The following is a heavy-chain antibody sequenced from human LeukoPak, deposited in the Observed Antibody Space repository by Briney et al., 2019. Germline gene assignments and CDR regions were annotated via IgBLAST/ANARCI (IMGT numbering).Heavy chain of an antibody. D-gene: IGHD1-7*01. Sequence: PSETLSLTCTVSGGSIRSSSDYWGWIRQPPGKGLEWIGSIYLSGRTYYNPSLKSRVTISVDTSKNQFSLRLNSVTAADTAVYYCARIRVELRAPDYWGQGTLVTVSS. J-gene: IGHJ4*02. V-gene: IGHV4-39*01. CDR1: GGSIRSSSDY. CDR2: IYLSGRT. CDR3: ARIRVELRAPDY.